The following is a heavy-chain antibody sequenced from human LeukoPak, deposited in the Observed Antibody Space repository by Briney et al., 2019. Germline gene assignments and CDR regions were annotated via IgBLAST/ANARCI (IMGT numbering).Heavy chain of an antibody. Sequence: GASVKVPCKASGYTFTGYYMHWVRQAPGQGLEWMGWINPNSGGTNYAQKFQGRVTMTRDTSISTAYMELRRLRSDDTAVYYCARYGTVVAPGFDYWGQGTLVTVSS. CDR1: GYTFTGYY. D-gene: IGHD4-23*01. J-gene: IGHJ4*02. V-gene: IGHV1-2*02. CDR2: INPNSGGT. CDR3: ARYGTVVAPGFDY.